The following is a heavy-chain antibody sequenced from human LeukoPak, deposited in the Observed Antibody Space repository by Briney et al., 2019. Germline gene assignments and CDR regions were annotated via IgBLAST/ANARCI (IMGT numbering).Heavy chain of an antibody. CDR2: LSGSTGGT. V-gene: IGHV3-23*01. CDR3: ARDVAGYCSSTSCYTPFDY. D-gene: IGHD2-2*02. J-gene: IGHJ4*02. Sequence: GSLRLSCAASRFTFSNYALSWVRQAPGKGLEWVSSLSGSTGGTYYADSVKGRFTISRDNSENILYLQMTSLRAEDTAVYYCARDVAGYCSSTSCYTPFDYWGQGTLVTVSS. CDR1: RFTFSNYA.